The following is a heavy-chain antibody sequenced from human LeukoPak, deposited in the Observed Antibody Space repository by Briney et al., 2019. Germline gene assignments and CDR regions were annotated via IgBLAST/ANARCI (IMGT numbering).Heavy chain of an antibody. CDR3: ARNLAHVVLVRWYYFDY. Sequence: SETLSLTCAVYGGSFSGYYWSWIRQPPGKGLEWIGEINHSGSTNYNPSLKSRVTISVDTSKNQFSLKLSSVTAADTAVYYCARNLAHVVLVRWYYFDYWGQGTLVTVSS. CDR1: GGSFSGYY. CDR2: INHSGST. J-gene: IGHJ4*02. V-gene: IGHV4-34*01. D-gene: IGHD4-23*01.